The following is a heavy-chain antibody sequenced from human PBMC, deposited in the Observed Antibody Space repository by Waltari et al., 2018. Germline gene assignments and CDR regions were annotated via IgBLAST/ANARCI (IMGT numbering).Heavy chain of an antibody. Sequence: QVQLVQSGAEVKKPGASVKVSCKASGYTFTSYDINWVRQATGQGLEWMGGMNPNSGNTGYAQKFQGRVTMTRNTSISTAYMELNSLRAEDTAVYYCAKKQQQLAVDYWGQGTLVTVSS. CDR2: MNPNSGNT. CDR3: AKKQQQLAVDY. D-gene: IGHD6-13*01. J-gene: IGHJ4*02. V-gene: IGHV1-8*01. CDR1: GYTFTSYD.